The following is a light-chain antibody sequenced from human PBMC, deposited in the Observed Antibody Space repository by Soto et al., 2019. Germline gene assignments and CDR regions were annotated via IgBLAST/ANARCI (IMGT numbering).Light chain of an antibody. CDR3: CSFARSSTSYV. J-gene: IGLJ1*01. V-gene: IGLV2-23*01. Sequence: QSVLTQPASVSGSPGQSITISCTGTSSDVGSSNLVSWYQQHPGKTTNLIIYEGSRRPSGVSGRFSGSMSGNAASLTISGLHVEDEADYYCCSFARSSTSYVFGTGTKVTVL. CDR2: EGS. CDR1: SSDVGSSNL.